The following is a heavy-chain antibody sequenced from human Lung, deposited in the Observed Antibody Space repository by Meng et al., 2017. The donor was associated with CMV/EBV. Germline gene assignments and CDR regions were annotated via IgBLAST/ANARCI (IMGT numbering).Heavy chain of an antibody. CDR1: GYTFSTYT. J-gene: IGHJ5*02. V-gene: IGHV7-4-1*02. CDR2: ISTNTGTP. CDR3: ARGGNFDP. Sequence: QGQCVQTGSELKRPGDSGKVSCKASGYTFSTYTINWVRQAHGRGLEWMGWISTNTGTPTYTQGFTGRFVFSLDTSVSTAYLQISSLKAEDTAVYYCARGGNFDPWGQGTLVTVSS. D-gene: IGHD2/OR15-2a*01.